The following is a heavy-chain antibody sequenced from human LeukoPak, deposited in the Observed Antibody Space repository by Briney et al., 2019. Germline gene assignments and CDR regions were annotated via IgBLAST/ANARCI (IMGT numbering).Heavy chain of an antibody. V-gene: IGHV3-30-3*01. CDR2: ISYDGSNK. D-gene: IGHD4-17*01. CDR3: ARNSDYGDYSLDY. Sequence: PGGSLRLSCAASGFTFSSYAMHWVRQAPGKGLEWVAVISYDGSNKYYADSVKGRFTISRDNSKNTLYLQMNSLRAEDTAVYYCARNSDYGDYSLDYWGQGTLVTVSS. J-gene: IGHJ4*02. CDR1: GFTFSSYA.